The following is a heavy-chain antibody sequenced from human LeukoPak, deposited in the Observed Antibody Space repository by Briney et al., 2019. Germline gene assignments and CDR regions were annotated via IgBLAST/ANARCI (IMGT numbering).Heavy chain of an antibody. V-gene: IGHV1-46*01. CDR2: INPSGGST. J-gene: IGHJ4*02. Sequence: ASVKVSCKASRYTSTSYYMHWVRQAPGQGLEWMGIINPSGGSTSYAQKFQGRVTMTRDTSTSTVYMELSSLRSEDTAVYYCARDFVSSGWYDYWGQGTLVTVSS. CDR1: RYTSTSYY. CDR3: ARDFVSSGWYDY. D-gene: IGHD6-19*01.